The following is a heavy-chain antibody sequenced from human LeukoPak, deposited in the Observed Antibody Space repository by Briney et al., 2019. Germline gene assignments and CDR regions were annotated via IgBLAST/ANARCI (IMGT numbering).Heavy chain of an antibody. CDR1: VYTFTSYG. D-gene: IGHD3-9*01. CDR2: ISAYNGNT. J-gene: IGHJ3*02. Sequence: ASVKVSCKASVYTFTSYGISWVRQGPGQGLEWMGWISAYNGNTNYAQKLQGRVTMTTDTSTSTAYMELRSLRSDDTAVYYCARNLRYFDWLFQPGPFDIWGQGTMVTVSS. CDR3: ARNLRYFDWLFQPGPFDI. V-gene: IGHV1-18*01.